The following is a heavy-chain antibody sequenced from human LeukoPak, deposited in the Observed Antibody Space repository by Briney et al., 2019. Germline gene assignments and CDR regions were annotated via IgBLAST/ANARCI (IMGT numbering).Heavy chain of an antibody. CDR2: IYTSGNT. D-gene: IGHD3-10*01. J-gene: IGHJ4*02. CDR3: AREVGGSYYGPTDH. Sequence: SETLSLTCTVSGDSISSGSYYWSWIRQPAGKGLEWIGRIYTSGNTYYNPSLKSRVTISVDTSKNQFSLKLSSVTAADTAMYYCAREVGGSYYGPTDHWGQGTLVTVST. CDR1: GDSISSGSYY. V-gene: IGHV4-61*02.